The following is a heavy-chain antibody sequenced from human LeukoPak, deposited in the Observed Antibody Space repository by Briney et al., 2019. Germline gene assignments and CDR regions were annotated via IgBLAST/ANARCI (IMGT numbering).Heavy chain of an antibody. CDR3: ARTGIGDFGVY. Sequence: SETLSLTCTVSGGSISSSSYYWGWIRQPPGKGLEWIGSIYYSGSTYYNPSLKSRVTISVDTSKNQFSLKLSSVTAADTAVYYCARTGIGDFGVYWGQGTLVTVSS. V-gene: IGHV4-39*07. J-gene: IGHJ4*02. CDR1: GGSISSSSYY. D-gene: IGHD4-17*01. CDR2: IYYSGST.